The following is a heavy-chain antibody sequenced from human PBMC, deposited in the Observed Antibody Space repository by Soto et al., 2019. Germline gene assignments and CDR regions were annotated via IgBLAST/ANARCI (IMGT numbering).Heavy chain of an antibody. CDR2: INPGDSDT. V-gene: IGHV5-51*01. Sequence: PGESLKISCKAAGYTFTNYWVGWVRQRPGKGLEWMGIINPGDSDTRYSPSFQGQATLSADKSVTTAYLHLSSLKASDNGIYYCVRHAEVEVTRFFHDGLDVWGQGTTVTVSS. D-gene: IGHD3-3*01. CDR3: VRHAEVEVTRFFHDGLDV. CDR1: GYTFTNYW. J-gene: IGHJ6*02.